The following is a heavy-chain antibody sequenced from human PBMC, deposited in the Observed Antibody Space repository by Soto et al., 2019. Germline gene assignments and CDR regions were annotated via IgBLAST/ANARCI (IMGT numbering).Heavy chain of an antibody. D-gene: IGHD2-15*01. CDR3: ARDLYKGYCSGCSCPAPNAFDI. Sequence: ASVKVSCKASGYTFTSYAMHWVRQAPGQRLEWMGWINAGNGNTKYSQKFQGRVTITRDTSASTAYMELSSLRSEDTAVYYCARDLYKGYCSGCSCPAPNAFDIWGQGTMVTVSS. V-gene: IGHV1-3*01. J-gene: IGHJ3*02. CDR2: INAGNGNT. CDR1: GYTFTSYA.